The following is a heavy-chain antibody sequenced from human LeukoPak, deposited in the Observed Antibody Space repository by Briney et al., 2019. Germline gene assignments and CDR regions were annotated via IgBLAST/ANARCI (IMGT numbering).Heavy chain of an antibody. CDR2: ISYDGSNK. V-gene: IGHV3-30*03. CDR1: GFTFSSYG. CDR3: ARVATRQWLVRPIDD. D-gene: IGHD6-19*01. Sequence: PGGSLRLSCAASGFTFSSYGMHWVRQAPGKGLEWVAVISYDGSNKYYADSVKGRFTISRDNSKNTLYLQMNSLRAEDTAVYYCARVATRQWLVRPIDDWGQGTLVTVSS. J-gene: IGHJ4*02.